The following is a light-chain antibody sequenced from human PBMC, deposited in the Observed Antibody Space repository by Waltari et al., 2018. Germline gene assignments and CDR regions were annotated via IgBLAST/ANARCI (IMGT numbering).Light chain of an antibody. CDR3: GTWDTSLSPHVI. CDR2: EDE. V-gene: IGLV1-51*02. J-gene: IGLJ2*01. CDR1: DSNIGHNF. Sequence: QSLLTQPPSVSAAPGQKVTISCSGSDSNIGHNFVSWYQQVPGSAPKLLIFEDEKRPSGIPARFSGSKSATSATLAITGLQPGDEADFYCGTWDTSLSPHVIFGGGTRLTVL.